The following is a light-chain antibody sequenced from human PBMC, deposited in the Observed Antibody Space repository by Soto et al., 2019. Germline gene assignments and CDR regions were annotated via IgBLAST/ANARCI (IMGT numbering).Light chain of an antibody. V-gene: IGKV1-39*01. CDR2: DAS. J-gene: IGKJ1*01. Sequence: DIQMTQSPSSLSASVGDRVTITCRASQSISSSLNWYRQRPGKAPQLLIYDASTLQSGVPSRFSGSGSGTDFTLTISSLQPEDFAAYHCQQSYRTPRTFGQGTKGEMK. CDR1: QSISSS. CDR3: QQSYRTPRT.